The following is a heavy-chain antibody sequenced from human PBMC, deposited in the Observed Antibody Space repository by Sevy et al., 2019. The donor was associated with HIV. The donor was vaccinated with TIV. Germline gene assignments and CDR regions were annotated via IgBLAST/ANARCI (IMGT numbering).Heavy chain of an antibody. D-gene: IGHD3-3*01. CDR1: GFVFSSYA. J-gene: IGHJ3*02. V-gene: IGHV3-30*04. CDR2: IAHDGSNK. Sequence: GGSLRLSCTASGFVFSSYAMHWVRQAPGKGLEWVAFIAHDGSNKNYADSVKGRFTLSRDNSKNTLYLQMNSLGAEDKAVYYCARPRFLEWLSSAAFDIWGQGTMVTVSS. CDR3: ARPRFLEWLSSAAFDI.